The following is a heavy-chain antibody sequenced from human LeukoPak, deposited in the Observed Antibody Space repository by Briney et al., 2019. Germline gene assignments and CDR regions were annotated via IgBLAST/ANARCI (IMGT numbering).Heavy chain of an antibody. CDR1: GYTFTGYY. CDR3: ARAYYGDYDPIGYYGVDV. CDR2: INPNSGGT. J-gene: IGHJ6*02. D-gene: IGHD4-17*01. V-gene: IGHV1-2*02. Sequence: GASVKVSCKASGYTFTGYYMHWVRQAPGQGLEWMGWINPNSGGTNYAQKFQGGVTMTRDTSISTAYMELSRLRSDDTAVYYCARAYYGDYDPIGYYGVDVWGQGTTVTVSS.